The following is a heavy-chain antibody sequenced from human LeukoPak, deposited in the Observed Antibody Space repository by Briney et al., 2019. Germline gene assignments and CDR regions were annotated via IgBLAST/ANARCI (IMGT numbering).Heavy chain of an antibody. CDR1: GYTFTSYY. Sequence: ASVKVSCKASGYTFTSYYMHWVRQAPGQGLEWVGIIHPSGGSTSYAQKFQGRVTMSLDTSKNQFSLRLTSVTAADTAVYYCARGFDSKSTYFDYWGQGTLVTVSS. CDR2: IHPSGGST. J-gene: IGHJ4*02. D-gene: IGHD5-12*01. V-gene: IGHV1-46*01. CDR3: ARGFDSKSTYFDY.